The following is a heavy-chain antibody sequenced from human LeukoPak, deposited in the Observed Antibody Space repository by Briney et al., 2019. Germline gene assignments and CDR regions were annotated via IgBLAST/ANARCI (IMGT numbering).Heavy chain of an antibody. CDR2: THDSGNS. J-gene: IGHJ4*02. D-gene: IGHD4-17*01. V-gene: IGHV4-59*12. Sequence: SETLSLTCTVSGGSITNNYWAWIRQPPGKGLEWIGYTHDSGNSNYNPSLKSRVTISVDKSKNQFSLKLSSVTAADTAVYYCARFDDYGTFDYWGQGTLVTVSS. CDR1: GGSITNNY. CDR3: ARFDDYGTFDY.